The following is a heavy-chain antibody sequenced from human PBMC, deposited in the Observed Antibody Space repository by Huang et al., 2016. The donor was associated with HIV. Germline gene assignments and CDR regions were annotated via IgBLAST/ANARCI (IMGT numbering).Heavy chain of an antibody. J-gene: IGHJ3*02. CDR2: ISGSGST. V-gene: IGHV4-34*01. Sequence: QVQLQQWGAGLLKPSETLTLTCAVYSGSLSGYYWGWIRQSPGEGLEWIGEISGSGSTHYNPSRKSRVTILRDTSKNQFSLKLTSVTAADTAVYYCARGARKMIDKIRAFDTWGQGTMVTVSS. CDR3: ARGARKMIDKIRAFDT. CDR1: SGSLSGYY. D-gene: IGHD3-22*01.